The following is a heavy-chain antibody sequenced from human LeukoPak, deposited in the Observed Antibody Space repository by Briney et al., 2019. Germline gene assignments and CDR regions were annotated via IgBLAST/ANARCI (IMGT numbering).Heavy chain of an antibody. Sequence: PSETLSLTCTVSGGSISSYYWSWIRQPPGKGLEWIGYIHYSGSTHYNPSLKSRVTISVDTSKNQVSLKLRSVTAADTAVYYCARTTEGYAGGPGYSYYYYMDVWGKGATVTISS. V-gene: IGHV4-59*01. D-gene: IGHD5-12*01. CDR2: IHYSGST. J-gene: IGHJ6*03. CDR3: ARTTEGYAGGPGYSYYYYMDV. CDR1: GGSISSYY.